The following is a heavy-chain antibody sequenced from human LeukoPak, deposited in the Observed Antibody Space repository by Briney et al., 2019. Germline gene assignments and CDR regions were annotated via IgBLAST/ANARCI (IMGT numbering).Heavy chain of an antibody. V-gene: IGHV4-4*07. CDR1: GGSISSYY. D-gene: IGHD5-18*01. CDR2: ISTSGST. CDR3: ARGRKYTSGYRVTELGSGYSDY. J-gene: IGHJ4*02. Sequence: SETLSLTCTVSGGSISSYYWSWIRQPAGKGLEWIGRISTSGSTNYNPSLKSRVTMSVDTSKNQFSLKLTFVTAADTAVYYCARGRKYTSGYRVTELGSGYSDYWGQGTLVTVSS.